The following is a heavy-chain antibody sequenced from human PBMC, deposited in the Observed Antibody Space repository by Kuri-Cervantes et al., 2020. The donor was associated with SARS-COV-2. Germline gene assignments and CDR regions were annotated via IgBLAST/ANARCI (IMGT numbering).Heavy chain of an antibody. J-gene: IGHJ4*02. CDR2: VIPILGIA. D-gene: IGHD3-22*01. Sequence: SVKVSCKASGGTFSSYAISWVRQAPGQGLEWMGRVIPILGIANYAQKFQGRVTITADKSTSTAYMELSSLRSEDTAVYYCARDPYYYDSSGYHGSDYWGQGTLVTVSS. V-gene: IGHV1-69*04. CDR3: ARDPYYYDSSGYHGSDY. CDR1: GGTFSSYA.